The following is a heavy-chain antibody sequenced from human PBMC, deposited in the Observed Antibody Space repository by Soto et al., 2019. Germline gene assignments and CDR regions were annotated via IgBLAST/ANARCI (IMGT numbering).Heavy chain of an antibody. CDR3: TRGPPRVQWFDP. Sequence: RSLACTVSGGAVSSGTYYWSFIRQPPGKGLEWIGHIYFTGSTNYNPSLKSRVTMSLDTSRNQFSLKLSSVTAADTAVYYCTRGPPRVQWFDPWGLGTLVTVSS. J-gene: IGHJ5*02. V-gene: IGHV4-61*01. CDR2: IYFTGST. CDR1: GGAVSSGTYY.